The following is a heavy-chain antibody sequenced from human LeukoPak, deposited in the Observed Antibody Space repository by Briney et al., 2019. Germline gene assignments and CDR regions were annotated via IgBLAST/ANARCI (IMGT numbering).Heavy chain of an antibody. V-gene: IGHV5-51*01. Sequence: PGESLKISCQGSGSSFTSYWIGWVRQLPGKGLEWMGIIYPGDSDTRYSPSFQGQVTISADKSISTAYLQWSSLKASDTAMYYCARTSGRQLVLSDYWGQGTLVTVSS. D-gene: IGHD6-13*01. J-gene: IGHJ4*02. CDR1: GSSFTSYW. CDR2: IYPGDSDT. CDR3: ARTSGRQLVLSDY.